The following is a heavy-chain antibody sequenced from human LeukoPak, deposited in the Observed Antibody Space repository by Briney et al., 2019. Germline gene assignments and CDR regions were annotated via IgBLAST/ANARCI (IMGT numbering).Heavy chain of an antibody. CDR1: GFTFSSYA. CDR3: AKDRRPYCSGGSCRTSFDY. V-gene: IGHV3-23*01. D-gene: IGHD2-15*01. Sequence: PGGSLRLSCAASGFTFSSYAMSWVRQAPGKGLEWVSAIGGSGGSTYYADSVKGRFTISRDNSKNTLYLQMNSLRAEDTAVYYCAKDRRPYCSGGSCRTSFDYWGQGTLVTVSS. CDR2: IGGSGGST. J-gene: IGHJ4*02.